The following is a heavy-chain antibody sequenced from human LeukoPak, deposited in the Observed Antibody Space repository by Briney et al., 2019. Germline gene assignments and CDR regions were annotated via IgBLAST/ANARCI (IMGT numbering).Heavy chain of an antibody. CDR1: GYTFTRYD. Sequence: GASVKVSCKAFGYTFTRYDIKLVRQATAHGLEWRGWMNPNSGNSGYAQTVQGRATLTRTTSRSRSYLERSRLRSENTAVYYWGRELRYSDALDDWGEGTLVTVSS. V-gene: IGHV1-8*01. J-gene: IGHJ4*02. D-gene: IGHD5-18*01. CDR2: MNPNSGNS. CDR3: GRELRYSDALDD.